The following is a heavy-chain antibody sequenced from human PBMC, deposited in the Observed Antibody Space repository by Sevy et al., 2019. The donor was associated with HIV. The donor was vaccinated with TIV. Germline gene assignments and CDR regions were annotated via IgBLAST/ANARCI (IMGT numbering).Heavy chain of an antibody. CDR3: AKDLGEGNDFWSGYYGY. CDR1: GFTFSSYA. CDR2: ISGSGGST. D-gene: IGHD3-3*01. V-gene: IGHV3-23*01. Sequence: GGSLRLSCAASGFTFSSYAMSWVRQAPGKGLEWVSAISGSGGSTYYADSVKGRLTISRDNSKNTLYLQMNSLRAGATAVYYCAKDLGEGNDFWSGYYGYWGQGTLVTVSS. J-gene: IGHJ4*02.